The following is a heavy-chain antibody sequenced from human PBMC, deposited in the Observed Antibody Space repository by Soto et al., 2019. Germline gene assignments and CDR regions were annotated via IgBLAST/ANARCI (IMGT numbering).Heavy chain of an antibody. D-gene: IGHD3-3*01. V-gene: IGHV3-13*01. CDR2: IGTAGDT. J-gene: IGHJ6*02. Sequence: GGSLRLSCAASGFTFSSYDMHWVRQATGKGLEWVSAIGTAGDTYYPGSVKGRFTISRENAKNSLYLQMNSLRAEDTAVYYCARGSDFWSGYYPYYGMDVWGQGTTVTVSS. CDR3: ARGSDFWSGYYPYYGMDV. CDR1: GFTFSSYD.